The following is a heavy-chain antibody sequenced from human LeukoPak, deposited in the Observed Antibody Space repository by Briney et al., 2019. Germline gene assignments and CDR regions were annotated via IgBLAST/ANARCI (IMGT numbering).Heavy chain of an antibody. CDR1: GGSISSGDYD. CDR2: IYYSGST. Sequence: SQTLSLTCTVSGGSISSGDYDWSWIRQPPGKGLEWIGYIYYSGSTYYNPSLKSRVTISVDTSKNQFSLKLSSVTAADTAVYYCARGQVPAAYDYWGQGTLVTVSS. CDR3: ARGQVPAAYDY. D-gene: IGHD2-2*01. J-gene: IGHJ4*02. V-gene: IGHV4-30-4*01.